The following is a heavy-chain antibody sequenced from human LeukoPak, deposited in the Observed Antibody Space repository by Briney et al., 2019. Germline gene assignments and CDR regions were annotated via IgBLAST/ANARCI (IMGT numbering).Heavy chain of an antibody. J-gene: IGHJ5*02. CDR3: ARGVFPDCSSTSCYPNWFDP. CDR1: GGSFSGYY. Sequence: PSETLSLTCAVYGGSFSGYYWSWIRQPPGKGLEWIGEINHSGSTNYNPSLKSRVTISVDTSKNQFSLKLSSVTAADTAVYYCARGVFPDCSSTSCYPNWFDPWGQGTLVTVSS. V-gene: IGHV4-34*01. D-gene: IGHD2-2*01. CDR2: INHSGST.